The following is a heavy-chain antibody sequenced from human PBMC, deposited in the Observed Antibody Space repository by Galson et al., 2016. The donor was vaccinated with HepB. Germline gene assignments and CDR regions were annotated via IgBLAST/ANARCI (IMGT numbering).Heavy chain of an antibody. J-gene: IGHJ6*02. CDR2: INHGGST. CDR3: ATSLGPLTGQQKGHDYYYAMDV. D-gene: IGHD3-9*01. Sequence: SETLSLTCAVYGASFSSYYWRWVRQSPGKGLEWIGEINHGGSTNYNPSLKSRVTIDVDTSTNQFSLTLSSVTAADTAVYYCATSLGPLTGQQKGHDYYYAMDVWGQGTAVNVSS. CDR1: GASFSSYY. V-gene: IGHV4-34*01.